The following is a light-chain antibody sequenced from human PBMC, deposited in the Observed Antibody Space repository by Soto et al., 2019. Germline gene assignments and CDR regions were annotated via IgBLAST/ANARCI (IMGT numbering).Light chain of an antibody. CDR2: AAS. CDR3: QQSYSAPYT. Sequence: DIQVTQSPSSLSASVGDRVTITCRASQSISSYLDWYQQKPGKVPKLLIYAASSLQSGVPSRFSGSGSGTDFTLTISSLQPGDFATYYCQQSYSAPYTFGQGTKLEIK. J-gene: IGKJ2*01. CDR1: QSISSY. V-gene: IGKV1-39*01.